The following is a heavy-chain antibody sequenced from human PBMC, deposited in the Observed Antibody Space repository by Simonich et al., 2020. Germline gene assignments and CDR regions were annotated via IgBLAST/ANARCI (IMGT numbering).Heavy chain of an antibody. Sequence: EVQLVESGGGLVQPGGSLRLSCAASGFTFSSYEMNWVRQAPGKVLEWVSYISSSGSTIDYADSVKGRVTISRDNAKNSLFLQMNSLRAEDTAVYYCARDFRLQLVEIGTYYYYGMDVWGQGTTVTVSS. V-gene: IGHV3-48*03. CDR3: ARDFRLQLVEIGTYYYYGMDV. J-gene: IGHJ6*02. CDR2: ISSSGSTI. CDR1: GFTFSSYE. D-gene: IGHD6-6*01.